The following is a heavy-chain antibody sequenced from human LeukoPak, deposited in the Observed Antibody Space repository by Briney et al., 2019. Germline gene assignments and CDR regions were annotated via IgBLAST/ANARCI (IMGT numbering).Heavy chain of an antibody. CDR3: TREWGYYYDEPDY. Sequence: PSETLSLTCTVSGSSISGYYWNWIRQPAGKGLEWIGRLHPSGATNYNPSLKSRITMSLDTSKNQFSLKLSSVTTADTAVYYCTREWGYYYDEPDYWGQGTLVTVSS. J-gene: IGHJ4*02. CDR1: GSSISGYY. D-gene: IGHD3-22*01. V-gene: IGHV4-4*07. CDR2: LHPSGAT.